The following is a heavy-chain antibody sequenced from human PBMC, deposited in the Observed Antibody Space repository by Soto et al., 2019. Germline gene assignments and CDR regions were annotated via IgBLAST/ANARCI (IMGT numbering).Heavy chain of an antibody. V-gene: IGHV3-72*01. Sequence: EVQLVESGGGLVQPGGSLRLSWTASGFTFSDHYMDWVRQARGKGLEWVARTRNRAKSYTTEYAASVKGRFTISRYYGRHSLYLQMNSLTTAATAVYFCARGHSSSTNYFIYFYYRGQGPLVTVSS. CDR2: TRNRAKSYTT. D-gene: IGHD2-2*01. CDR1: GFTFSDHY. J-gene: IGHJ4*02. CDR3: ARGHSSSTNYFIYFYY.